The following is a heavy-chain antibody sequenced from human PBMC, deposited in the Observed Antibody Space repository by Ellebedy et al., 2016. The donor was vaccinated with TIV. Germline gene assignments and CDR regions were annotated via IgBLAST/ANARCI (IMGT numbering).Heavy chain of an antibody. V-gene: IGHV3-11*01. D-gene: IGHD6-6*01. J-gene: IGHJ1*01. CDR2: ISTSANTV. CDR1: GFTFSDYY. Sequence: GESLKISCAASGFTFSDYYMAWIRQAPGKGLEWVSYISTSANTVFHADSVKGRFTISRDNAKNSLYLQMNSLRAEDTAVYYCMFKGLSARLYWGQGTLVTVSS. CDR3: MFKGLSARLY.